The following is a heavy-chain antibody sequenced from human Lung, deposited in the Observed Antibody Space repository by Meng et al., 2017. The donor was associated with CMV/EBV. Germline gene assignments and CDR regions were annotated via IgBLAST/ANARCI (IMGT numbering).Heavy chain of an antibody. J-gene: IGHJ4*02. CDR3: ALIGDFAGRPFDF. D-gene: IGHD6-6*01. CDR1: GFSLSTTGMG. V-gene: IGHV2-26*01. CDR2: IFSNDDK. Sequence: SGXXLVXPTGTLTLTCTVSGFSLSTTGMGVDWIRQPPGKALAWLAHIFSNDDKSYSTSLKSRLTISKDTSQSQVVLTMTNMDPVDTAAYYSALIGDFAGRPFDFWXQGAVVTVSS.